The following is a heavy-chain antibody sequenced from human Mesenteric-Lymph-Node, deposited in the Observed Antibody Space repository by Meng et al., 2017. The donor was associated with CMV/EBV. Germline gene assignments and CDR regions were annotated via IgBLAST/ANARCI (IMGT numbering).Heavy chain of an antibody. V-gene: IGHV3-11*04. CDR3: AKDQDSGSSQFYSHFYGMDV. Sequence: GESLKISCAASGFTFSDYYMSWIRQAPGKGLEWVSYITSSGNTIYYADSVKGRFTISRDNAKNSLYLQMNSLRAEDTAVYYCAKDQDSGSSQFYSHFYGMDVWGQGTTVTVSS. CDR1: GFTFSDYY. CDR2: ITSSGNTI. J-gene: IGHJ6*02. D-gene: IGHD2-15*01.